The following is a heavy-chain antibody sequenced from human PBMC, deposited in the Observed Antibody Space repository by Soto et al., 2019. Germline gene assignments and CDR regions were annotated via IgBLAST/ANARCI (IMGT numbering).Heavy chain of an antibody. V-gene: IGHV4-39*01. CDR2: IYYLGNT. D-gene: IGHD3-22*01. CDR1: GGSISSSSSY. Sequence: QLQLQESGPGLAKPSETLSLTCTVSGGSISSSSSYWGWIRQPPGKGLEWVGSIYYLGNTYYNPSLGGRVSLSVDKSRYLSSLKLNSVLAADTAVFFCAVLFPYVSSGYPLNYLGQGALVTGSS. CDR3: AVLFPYVSSGYPLNY. J-gene: IGHJ4*02.